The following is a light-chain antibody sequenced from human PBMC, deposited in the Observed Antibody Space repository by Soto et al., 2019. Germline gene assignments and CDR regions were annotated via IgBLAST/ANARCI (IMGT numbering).Light chain of an antibody. CDR2: ATF. V-gene: IGKV1-16*02. J-gene: IGKJ1*01. CDR3: QQYDIYPRT. Sequence: DIQMTQSPSSLSASVGDRVTITCRASQGIRNYLAWFQQKPGKAPKCLIYATFKLQSGFPSKFSGSGSGTEFNLTISSLQPEDFATYYCQQYDIYPRTFGQGTKVEIK. CDR1: QGIRNY.